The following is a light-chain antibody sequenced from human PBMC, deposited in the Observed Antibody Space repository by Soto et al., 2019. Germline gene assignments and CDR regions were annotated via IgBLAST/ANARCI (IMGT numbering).Light chain of an antibody. CDR3: QQYNNWPLT. V-gene: IGKV3-15*01. J-gene: IGKJ4*01. Sequence: IVMTQSPATLSVSPGESATLSCRASQSVSSNLAWYQQKPGQAPRLLIYGASTRATGIPSRFSGSGSGTEFAVTIGSLQSEDFAVYYCQQYNNWPLTFGGGTKVELK. CDR2: GAS. CDR1: QSVSSN.